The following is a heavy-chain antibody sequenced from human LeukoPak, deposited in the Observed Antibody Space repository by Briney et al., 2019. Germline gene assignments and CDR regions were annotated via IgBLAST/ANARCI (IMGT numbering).Heavy chain of an antibody. V-gene: IGHV4-30-2*01. J-gene: IGHJ4*02. D-gene: IGHD3-22*01. Sequence: SETLSLTCAVSGGSISSGGYSWGWIRQPPGKGLEWIGYIYENGRTFYNPSLKSRVTISVDMSKNQFSLKLSSVTAADTAVYYCARVHYYYDSAGYPSGEPYFDYWGQGTLVTVSS. CDR3: ARVHYYYDSAGYPSGEPYFDY. CDR1: GGSISSGGYS. CDR2: IYENGRT.